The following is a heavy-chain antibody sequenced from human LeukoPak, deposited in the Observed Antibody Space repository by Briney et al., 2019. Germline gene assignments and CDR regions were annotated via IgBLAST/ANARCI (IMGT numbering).Heavy chain of an antibody. CDR1: GGSISSYY. CDR2: IYTSGTT. Sequence: SETLSLTCAVSGGSISSYYGSWIRQPAGKGLEWIGRIYTSGTTNYNPSLKSRVTMSVDTSKNQFSLNLNSVTAADTAVYYCARTSPRAATFDYWGQGTLVTVSS. V-gene: IGHV4-4*07. D-gene: IGHD2-15*01. CDR3: ARTSPRAATFDY. J-gene: IGHJ4*02.